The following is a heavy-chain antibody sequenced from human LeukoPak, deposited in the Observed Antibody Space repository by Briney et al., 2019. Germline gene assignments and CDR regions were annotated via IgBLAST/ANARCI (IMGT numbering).Heavy chain of an antibody. Sequence: SGGSLRLSCAASGFTFSSYSMNCVRQGPGKGREWVSSISSSSSYIYYADSVKGRFTISRDNAKNSLYLQMNSLRAEDTAVYYCARDRGSYYIAFDYWGQGTLVTVSS. J-gene: IGHJ4*02. V-gene: IGHV3-21*01. CDR2: ISSSSSYI. D-gene: IGHD1-26*01. CDR3: ARDRGSYYIAFDY. CDR1: GFTFSSYS.